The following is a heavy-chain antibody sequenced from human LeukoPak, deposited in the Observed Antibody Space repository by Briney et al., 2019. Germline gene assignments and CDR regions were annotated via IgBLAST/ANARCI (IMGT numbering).Heavy chain of an antibody. CDR3: ARDNSASDGDLYYYYYMDV. CDR2: ISSSSSTI. Sequence: GGSLRLSCAASGFTFSSYSMNWVRQAPGKGREWVSYISSSSSTIYYADSVKGRFTISRDNAKNSLYLQMNSLRAEDTAVYYCARDNSASDGDLYYYYYMDVWGKGTTVTVSS. J-gene: IGHJ6*03. D-gene: IGHD4-17*01. CDR1: GFTFSSYS. V-gene: IGHV3-48*04.